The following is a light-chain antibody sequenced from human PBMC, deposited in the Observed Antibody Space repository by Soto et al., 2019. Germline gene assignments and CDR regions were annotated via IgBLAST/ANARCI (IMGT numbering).Light chain of an antibody. Sequence: EIVLTQSPGTLSLSPGETATLSCRASETVDTSSLGWYQQKPGRAPSLLIYSASRRATGIPDRFDASGSATDFTLTISRLEPEDFAVYYCHQYGSSPLTFGGWTKVDI. CDR1: ETVDTSS. V-gene: IGKV3-20*01. CDR2: SAS. CDR3: HQYGSSPLT. J-gene: IGKJ4*01.